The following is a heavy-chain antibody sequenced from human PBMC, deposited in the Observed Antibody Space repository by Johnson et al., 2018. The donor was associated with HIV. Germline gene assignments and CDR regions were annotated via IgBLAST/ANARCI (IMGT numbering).Heavy chain of an antibody. CDR1: GFTFSTYG. V-gene: IGHV3-33*03. CDR3: AKDDNLGVWSSDAFDI. Sequence: QVQLVESGGGVVQPGRSLRLSCAASGFTFSTYGMHWVSHITSDGSYTNYADSVKGRFTVSRDNAKNTLYLQMNSLRAEDTAIYYCAKDDNLGVWSSDAFDIWGQGTVVTVSS. J-gene: IGHJ3*02. CDR2: ITSDGSYT. D-gene: IGHD6-19*01.